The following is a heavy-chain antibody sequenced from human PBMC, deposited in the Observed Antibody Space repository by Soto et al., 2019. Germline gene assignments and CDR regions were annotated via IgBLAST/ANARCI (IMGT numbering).Heavy chain of an antibody. CDR3: VIIVVVPAAMVYYYYYYYMDV. CDR2: IWYDGSNK. D-gene: IGHD2-2*01. CDR1: GFTFSSYG. J-gene: IGHJ6*03. V-gene: IGHV3-33*01. Sequence: GGSLRLSCAASGFTFSSYGMHWVRQAPGKGLEWVAVIWYDGSNKYYADSVKGRFTISRDNSKNTLYLQMNSLRAEDTAVYYCVIIVVVPAAMVYYYYYYYMDVWGKGTTVTVSS.